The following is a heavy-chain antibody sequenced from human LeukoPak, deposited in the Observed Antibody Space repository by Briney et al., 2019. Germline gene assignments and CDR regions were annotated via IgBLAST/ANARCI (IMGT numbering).Heavy chain of an antibody. D-gene: IGHD1-1*01. Sequence: PSETLSLTCAVYGGSFSGYYWSWIRQPPGKGLEWIGEINHSGSTNYNPSLKSRVTISADTSKNQFSLKLSSVTAADTAVYYCARGRSGTTFYYYYYGMDVWGQGTTVTVSS. CDR3: ARGRSGTTFYYYYYGMDV. CDR2: INHSGST. J-gene: IGHJ6*02. CDR1: GGSFSGYY. V-gene: IGHV4-34*01.